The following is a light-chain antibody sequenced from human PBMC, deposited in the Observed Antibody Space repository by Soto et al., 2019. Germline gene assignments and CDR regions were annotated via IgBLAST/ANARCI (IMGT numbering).Light chain of an antibody. Sequence: IHITQSLSTLSASVAHRFTITCRASLSISSCLACYQQNPGKAPKLLIYDASILESGVSSRFSGTGSGTEITLTISSLQPDDLANYCCQQYHTVPYTFGQGTKVDIK. CDR2: DAS. CDR3: QQYHTVPYT. V-gene: IGKV1-5*01. CDR1: LSISSC. J-gene: IGKJ2*01.